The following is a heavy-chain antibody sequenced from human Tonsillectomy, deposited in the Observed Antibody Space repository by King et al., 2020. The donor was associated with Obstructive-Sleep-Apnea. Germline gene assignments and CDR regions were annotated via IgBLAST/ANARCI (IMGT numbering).Heavy chain of an antibody. Sequence: VQLQESGPGLVKPSVTLSLTCTVSGYSISSGYYWGWIRQPPGKWLEWIGSIYHSGSTYYNPSLKSRVTISVDTSKNQFSLKLSSVTAADTAVYYCASAPQWLGDWYFDLWGRGTLVTVSS. CDR3: ASAPQWLGDWYFDL. V-gene: IGHV4-38-2*02. CDR2: IYHSGST. J-gene: IGHJ2*01. CDR1: GYSISSGYY. D-gene: IGHD6-19*01.